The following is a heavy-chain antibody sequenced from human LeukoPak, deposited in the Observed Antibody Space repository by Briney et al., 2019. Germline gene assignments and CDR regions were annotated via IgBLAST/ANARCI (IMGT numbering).Heavy chain of an antibody. J-gene: IGHJ4*02. CDR2: IYYSGST. V-gene: IGHV4-30-4*01. D-gene: IGHD4-17*01. Sequence: SETLSLTCTVSGGFISSGDYYWSWIRQPPGKGLEWIGYIYYSGSTYYNPSLKSRVTISVDTSKNQFSLKLSSVTAADTAVYYCAREGWNDYGDYVDYWGQGTLVTVSS. CDR1: GGFISSGDYY. CDR3: AREGWNDYGDYVDY.